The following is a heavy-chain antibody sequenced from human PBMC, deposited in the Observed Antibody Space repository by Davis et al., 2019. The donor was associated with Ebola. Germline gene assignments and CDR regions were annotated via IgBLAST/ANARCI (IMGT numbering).Heavy chain of an antibody. CDR3: TRRYYDTSGYPFDY. CDR1: GFTFSSYT. CDR2: ISSDSNTI. J-gene: IGHJ4*02. Sequence: GGSLRLSCAASGFTFSSYTMNWVRQAPGKGLEWVSSISSDSNTIVYTDSVKGRFTISRDNAKNSLYLQMNSLRAEDTAVYYCTRRYYDTSGYPFDYWGQGTLVTVSS. D-gene: IGHD3-22*01. V-gene: IGHV3-21*06.